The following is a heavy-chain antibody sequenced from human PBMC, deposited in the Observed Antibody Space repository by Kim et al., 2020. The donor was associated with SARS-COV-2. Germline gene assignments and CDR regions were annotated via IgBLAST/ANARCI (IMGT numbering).Heavy chain of an antibody. Sequence: SETLSLTCAVYGGSVSSYYWSWIRQPPGKGLEWIGEINHSGSTNYNPSLKSRVTISADTSKNQFSLKMSSVTAADTAVYYCATRDYWGQGTLVTVSS. CDR2: INHSGST. J-gene: IGHJ4*02. CDR3: ATRDY. CDR1: GGSVSSYY. V-gene: IGHV4-34*01.